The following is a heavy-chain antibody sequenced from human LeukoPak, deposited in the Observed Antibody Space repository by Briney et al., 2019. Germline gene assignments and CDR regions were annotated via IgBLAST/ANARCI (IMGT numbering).Heavy chain of an antibody. CDR2: ISGSGGST. CDR3: ARASYDSSGFFFYPPDY. J-gene: IGHJ4*02. V-gene: IGHV3-23*01. Sequence: PGGSLRLSCAASGFTFSNYAMNWVRQAPGRGLEWVSAISGSGGSTYYADSVKGRFTISRDNSKNTIYLQLNSLRAEDTAVFYCARASYDSSGFFFYPPDYWGQGTLVTVSS. D-gene: IGHD3-22*01. CDR1: GFTFSNYA.